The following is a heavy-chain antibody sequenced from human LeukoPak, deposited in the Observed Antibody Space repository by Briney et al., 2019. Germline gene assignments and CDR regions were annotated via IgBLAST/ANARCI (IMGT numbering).Heavy chain of an antibody. CDR2: IRRRAYGGAA. CDR1: GFAFDDFA. CDR3: SRNGLVDFDY. V-gene: IGHV3-49*04. J-gene: IGHJ4*02. Sequence: GGSLRLSCTTSGFAFDDFAMSWVRQPAGKGLEGVGFIRRRAYGGAAEYAASVKGRFIISRDDSKGIAYLQMNSLKTEDTAVYYCSRNGLVDFDYWGQGSRVIVSP.